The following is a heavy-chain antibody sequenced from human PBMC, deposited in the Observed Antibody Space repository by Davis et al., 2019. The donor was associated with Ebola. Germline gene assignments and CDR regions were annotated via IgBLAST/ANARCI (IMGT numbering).Heavy chain of an antibody. CDR3: ANSGSYRGDY. D-gene: IGHD1-26*01. V-gene: IGHV1-69*13. Sequence: SVKVSCKASGYTFTSYYMHWVRQAPGQGLEWMGGIIPIFGTANYAQKFQGRVTITADESTSTAYMELSSLRSEDTAVYYCANSGSYRGDYWGQGTLVTVSS. J-gene: IGHJ4*02. CDR2: IIPIFGTA. CDR1: GYTFTSYY.